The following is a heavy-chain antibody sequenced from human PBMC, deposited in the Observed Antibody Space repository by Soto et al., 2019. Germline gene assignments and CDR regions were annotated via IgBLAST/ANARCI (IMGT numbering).Heavy chain of an antibody. J-gene: IGHJ4*02. Sequence: QVQLVESGGGLVKPEGSLRLSCAASGFTFSDYYMSWIRQAPGKGLEWVSYISGSGDTIYYTDSVKGRFTISRDNTKNSLLLEMNRLKAEDPAVEFCVKYRIRTPGVGYWGQGTLVTVSS. D-gene: IGHD1-1*01. V-gene: IGHV3-11*01. CDR1: GFTFSDYY. CDR2: ISGSGDTI. CDR3: VKYRIRTPGVGY.